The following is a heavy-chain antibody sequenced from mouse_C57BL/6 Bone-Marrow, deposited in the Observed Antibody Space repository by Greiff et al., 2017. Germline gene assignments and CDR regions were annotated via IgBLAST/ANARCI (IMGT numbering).Heavy chain of an antibody. V-gene: IGHV1-52*01. Sequence: QVQLQQPGAELVRPGSSVKLSCKASGYTFTSYWMHWVKPRPVQGLEWIGNIDPSDSEPNYNQQFKDKATLTVDKSSSTAYMQLSSLTSEYSAVXDCARRRDYFDDWGKGTTLTVSS. CDR2: IDPSDSEP. J-gene: IGHJ2*01. CDR3: ARRRDYFDD. CDR1: GYTFTSYW.